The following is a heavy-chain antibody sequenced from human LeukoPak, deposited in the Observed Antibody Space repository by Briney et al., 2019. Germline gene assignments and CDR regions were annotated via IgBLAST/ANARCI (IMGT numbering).Heavy chain of an antibody. J-gene: IGHJ4*02. D-gene: IGHD1-1*01. CDR3: ARMGKGTLDY. V-gene: IGHV3-74*01. Sequence: GGSLRLSCVSSGFPFSRYWMNWVRQAPGKGLEWVSRISPDGSTTTYADSVKGRFTISRDDSKNTLFLQMNSLRAEDTAVYFCARMGKGTLDYWGQGTLVTVSS. CDR2: ISPDGSTT. CDR1: GFPFSRYW.